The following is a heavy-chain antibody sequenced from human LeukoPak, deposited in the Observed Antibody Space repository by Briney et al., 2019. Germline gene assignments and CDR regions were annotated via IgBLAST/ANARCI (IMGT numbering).Heavy chain of an antibody. V-gene: IGHV3-23*01. CDR1: GFMFSNYA. D-gene: IGHD3-9*01. J-gene: IGHJ4*02. Sequence: GGSLRLSCAASGFMFSNYAMSCVRQAPGKGLDWVSGISGSVETTYCSGSEKRRFTISRDNTRTTMYLHMNSLRAEDTAVYFCARESFKAIAGYLDSWGQGSLVTVSS. CDR2: ISGSVETT. CDR3: ARESFKAIAGYLDS.